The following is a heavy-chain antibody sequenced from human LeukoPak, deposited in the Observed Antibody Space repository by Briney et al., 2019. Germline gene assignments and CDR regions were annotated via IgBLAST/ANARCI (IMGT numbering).Heavy chain of an antibody. Sequence: PGGSLRLSCAASGFTFSDYYMSWIRQSPGKGLEWGSYISSSGYTIYYADSVKGGFTISRDNAKNSLYLQMNSLRAEDTAVYYCAREGGNDAFDIWGQGTMVTVSS. CDR3: AREGGNDAFDI. CDR1: GFTFSDYY. J-gene: IGHJ3*02. V-gene: IGHV3-11*04. CDR2: ISSSGYTI. D-gene: IGHD3-16*01.